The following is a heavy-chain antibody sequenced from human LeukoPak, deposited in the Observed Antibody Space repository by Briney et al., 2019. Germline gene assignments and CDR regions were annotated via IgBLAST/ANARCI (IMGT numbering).Heavy chain of an antibody. V-gene: IGHV3-23*01. J-gene: IGHJ5*02. D-gene: IGHD6-19*01. CDR2: ISDSSDDT. Sequence: GGPLRLSCTGSGLTFCKYFIRGAPHAPEKSREGVSGISDSSDDTDYADSVKGRFTISRDNSKNTLFLQMNILRVEDTAVYYCVKVGGGGGWYWSPWGQGTLVTVSS. CDR1: GLTFCKYF. CDR3: VKVGGGGGWYWSP.